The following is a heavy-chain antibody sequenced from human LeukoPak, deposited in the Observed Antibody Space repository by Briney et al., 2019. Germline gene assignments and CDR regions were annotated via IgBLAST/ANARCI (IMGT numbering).Heavy chain of an antibody. CDR3: ARGAYCGGDCYSYPHDAFDI. Sequence: SETLSLTCTVSGGSLSPYYWSWIRQSPGKGLEWIGYVYYSGSTNYNPSLKSRVTISVDTSKNQFSLKLSSVTAADTAVYYCARGAYCGGDCYSYPHDAFDIWGQGTMVTVS. CDR1: GGSLSPYY. CDR2: VYYSGST. D-gene: IGHD2-21*02. J-gene: IGHJ3*02. V-gene: IGHV4-59*01.